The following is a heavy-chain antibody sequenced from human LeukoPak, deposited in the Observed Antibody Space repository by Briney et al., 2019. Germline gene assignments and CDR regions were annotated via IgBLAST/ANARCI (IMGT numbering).Heavy chain of an antibody. CDR1: GFTFSSYA. Sequence: TGRSLRLSCTPSGFTFSSYAMHWVRQAPGKGLEWVAVISYDGSNKYYADSVKGRFTISRDNSKNTLYLQMNSLRAEDTAVYYCARDLRDGYNFEFGYWGQGTLVTVSS. D-gene: IGHD5-24*01. J-gene: IGHJ4*02. CDR3: ARDLRDGYNFEFGY. V-gene: IGHV3-30-3*01. CDR2: ISYDGSNK.